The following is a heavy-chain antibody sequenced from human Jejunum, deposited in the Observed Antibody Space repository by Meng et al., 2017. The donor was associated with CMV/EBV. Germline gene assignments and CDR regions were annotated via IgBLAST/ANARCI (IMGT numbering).Heavy chain of an antibody. J-gene: IGHJ4*02. CDR1: GFTFSSYW. Sequence: SCAASGFTFSSYWMTWVRQAPGKGLEWVSIIYSDGTTYFADSVKGRFTISRDKSKNTLDLQMNSLRAEDMAVYYCAYSSSWAHFDYWGQGTLVTVSS. CDR2: IYSDGTT. D-gene: IGHD6-13*01. V-gene: IGHV3-53*01. CDR3: AYSSSWAHFDY.